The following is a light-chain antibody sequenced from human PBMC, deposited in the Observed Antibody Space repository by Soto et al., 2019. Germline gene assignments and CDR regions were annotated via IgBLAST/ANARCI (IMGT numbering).Light chain of an antibody. Sequence: IVMTQSPDSLALCLCEGPSIYCKSSQYILYSSNNKNYLAWYQQRPGQPPKLLIYWASARESGVPDRFSGSGSGTEFTLTISSLQPDDFATYYCQQYNSYSRTFGQGTKV. CDR2: WAS. CDR3: QQYNSYSRT. CDR1: QYILYSSNNKNY. V-gene: IGKV4-1*01. J-gene: IGKJ1*01.